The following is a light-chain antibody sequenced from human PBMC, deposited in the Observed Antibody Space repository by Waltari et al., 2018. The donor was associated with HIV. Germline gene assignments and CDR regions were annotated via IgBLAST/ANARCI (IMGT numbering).Light chain of an antibody. J-gene: IGKJ3*01. CDR2: SAS. CDR1: QDISTY. CDR3: QQVNTYPLT. Sequence: GDRVIITCRASQDISTYLAWYQQKPGKAPELLIYSASTLQSGVPSRFSGGGSGPEFTLTISSLQPEDSATYFCQQVNTYPLTFGPGTKVDIK. V-gene: IGKV1-9*01.